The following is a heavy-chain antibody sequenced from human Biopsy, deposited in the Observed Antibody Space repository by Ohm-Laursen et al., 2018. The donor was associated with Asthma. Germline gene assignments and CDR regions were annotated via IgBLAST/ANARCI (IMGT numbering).Heavy chain of an antibody. CDR3: VRDGTDDAFDI. D-gene: IGHD1-1*01. J-gene: IGHJ3*02. V-gene: IGHV3-30*03. Sequence: SLRLSCTAFGFTFSNAWMSWVRQAPGKGLEWVGVISKDASTQDYADSVKGRFTMARDNSKNTLDLQMNSLREEDTAVYYCVRDGTDDAFDIWGQGTVVSVSS. CDR1: GFTFSNAW. CDR2: ISKDASTQ.